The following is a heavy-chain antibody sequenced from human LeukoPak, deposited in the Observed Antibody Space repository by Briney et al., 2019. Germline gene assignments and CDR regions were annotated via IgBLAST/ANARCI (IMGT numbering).Heavy chain of an antibody. Sequence: SGGSLRLSCAASGFTFSSYSMNWVRQAPGKGLEWVSSISSSSSYIYYADSAKGRFTISRDNAKNSLYLQMNSLRAEDTAVYYCARDLLGYCSGGSCKRNLSGSWGQGTLVTVSS. CDR2: ISSSSSYI. CDR1: GFTFSSYS. J-gene: IGHJ4*02. CDR3: ARDLLGYCSGGSCKRNLSGS. D-gene: IGHD2-15*01. V-gene: IGHV3-21*01.